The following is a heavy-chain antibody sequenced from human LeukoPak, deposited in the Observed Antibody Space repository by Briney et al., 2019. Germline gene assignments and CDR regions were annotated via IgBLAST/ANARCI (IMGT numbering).Heavy chain of an antibody. V-gene: IGHV3-48*01. Sequence: PGGSLRLSCAASGFTFNSYGMHWVRQAPGKGLEWVSYISSSSSTIYYADSVKGRFTISRDNAKNSLYLQMNSLRAEDTAVYYCARYCSSTSCRPSFDYWGQGTLVTVSS. J-gene: IGHJ4*02. CDR3: ARYCSSTSCRPSFDY. D-gene: IGHD2-2*01. CDR2: ISSSSSTI. CDR1: GFTFNSYG.